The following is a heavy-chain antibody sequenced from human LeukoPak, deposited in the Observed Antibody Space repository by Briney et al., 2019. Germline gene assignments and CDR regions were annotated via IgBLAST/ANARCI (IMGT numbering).Heavy chain of an antibody. Sequence: PGGSLRLSCAASGFTFSSYAMSWVRQAPGKGRGGGAAIRGIGGGTYYADSVKGRFTISRDNSKNTLYLQMNSLRAEDTAVYYCAPCPILNRGGYDLYYYYGMDVWGQGTTVTVSS. CDR1: GFTFSSYA. D-gene: IGHD5-12*01. CDR3: APCPILNRGGYDLYYYYGMDV. V-gene: IGHV3-23*01. J-gene: IGHJ6*02. CDR2: IRGIGGGT.